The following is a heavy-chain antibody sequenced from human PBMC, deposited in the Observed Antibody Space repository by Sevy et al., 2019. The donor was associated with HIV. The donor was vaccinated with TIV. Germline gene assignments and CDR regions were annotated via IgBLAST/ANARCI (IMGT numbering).Heavy chain of an antibody. Sequence: ASVKVSCKVSGYTLTGLSMHWVRQAPGKGLEWMGSFDPEDAATIYAQKFQDRVTLTGDTSSNTAYMDLSSLKSEDTAMYYCATTKDYYESSGYPFDSWGQGTLVTVSS. J-gene: IGHJ4*02. V-gene: IGHV1-24*01. CDR2: FDPEDAAT. D-gene: IGHD3-22*01. CDR1: GYTLTGLS. CDR3: ATTKDYYESSGYPFDS.